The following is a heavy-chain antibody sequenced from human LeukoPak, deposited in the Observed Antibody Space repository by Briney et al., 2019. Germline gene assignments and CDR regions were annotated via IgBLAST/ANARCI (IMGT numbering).Heavy chain of an antibody. J-gene: IGHJ4*02. CDR3: ARVVGYSYGYYFDY. D-gene: IGHD5-18*01. Sequence: GASVKVSCKASGGTFSSYAISWVRHAPGQGLEWMGRIIPILGIANYAQKFQGRVTITADKSTSTAYMELSRLRSEDTAVYYCARVVGYSYGYYFDYWGQGTLVTVSS. CDR1: GGTFSSYA. V-gene: IGHV1-69*04. CDR2: IIPILGIA.